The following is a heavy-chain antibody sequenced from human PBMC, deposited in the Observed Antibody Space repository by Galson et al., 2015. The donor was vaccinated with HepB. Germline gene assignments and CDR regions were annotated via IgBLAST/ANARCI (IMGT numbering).Heavy chain of an antibody. D-gene: IGHD3-16*01. Sequence: SLRLSCAASGFIFSDSDIHWIRQASGKGLEWVGYIRRKDRNYATAYAESVEGRFTISRDESMNTAYLQMNSLKTEDTAVYYCTRQGDTIDVWGQGTLVVVSS. CDR2: IRRKDRNYAT. V-gene: IGHV3-73*01. CDR1: GFIFSDSD. CDR3: TRQGDTIDV. J-gene: IGHJ4*02.